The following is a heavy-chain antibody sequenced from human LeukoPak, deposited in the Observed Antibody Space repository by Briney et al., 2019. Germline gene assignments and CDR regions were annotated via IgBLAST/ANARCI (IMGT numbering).Heavy chain of an antibody. CDR1: GNSIGIYY. D-gene: IGHD4-17*01. J-gene: IGHJ4*02. Sequence: SETLSLTCTVSGNSIGIYYWSWIRQPAGKGLEWIGHIYTSGSTNYNPSLKSRVTMSVDTSKNQFSLKLSSVTAADTAVYYCARGPTTVTRAFDYWGQGTLVTVSS. CDR3: ARGPTTVTRAFDY. CDR2: IYTSGST. V-gene: IGHV4-4*07.